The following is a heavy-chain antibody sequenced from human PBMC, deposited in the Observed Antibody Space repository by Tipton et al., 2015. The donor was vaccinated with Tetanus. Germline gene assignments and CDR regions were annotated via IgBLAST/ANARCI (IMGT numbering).Heavy chain of an antibody. CDR3: ATRPAGADWYAYFDY. CDR2: TYDSGRI. Sequence: GLVKPSETLSLICTVSGGSMRGDHWSWIRQPPGKGLEWLGHTYDSGRINYNPSLKSRVTISVDTSKNQISLKLSSVTAADTAVYYCATRPAGADWYAYFDYWGQGTLVTVSS. CDR1: GGSMRGDH. V-gene: IGHV4-59*03. J-gene: IGHJ4*02. D-gene: IGHD3/OR15-3a*01.